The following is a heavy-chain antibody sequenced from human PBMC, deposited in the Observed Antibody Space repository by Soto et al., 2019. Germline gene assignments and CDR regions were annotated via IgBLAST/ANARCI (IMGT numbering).Heavy chain of an antibody. V-gene: IGHV3-30-3*01. J-gene: IGHJ4*02. CDR1: GFTFSSYA. D-gene: IGHD6-19*01. CDR3: ARASSGYSSGWYYFDY. Sequence: GGSLRLSCAASGFTFSSYAMHWVRQAPGKGLEWVAVISYDGSNKYYADSVKGRFTISRDNSKNTLYLQMNSLRAEDTAVYYCARASSGYSSGWYYFDYWGQGTLVTVSS. CDR2: ISYDGSNK.